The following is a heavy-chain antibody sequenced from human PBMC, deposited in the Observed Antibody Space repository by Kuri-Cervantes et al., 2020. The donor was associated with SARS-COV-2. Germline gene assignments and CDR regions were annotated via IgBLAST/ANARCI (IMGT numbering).Heavy chain of an antibody. CDR1: GGSFSGYY. D-gene: IGHD6-13*01. J-gene: IGHJ4*02. CDR2: INHSGST. CDR3: ARGPRYSSSWYQTLDY. Sequence: SQTLSLTCAVYGGSFSGYYWSWIRQPPGKGLEWIGEINHSGSTNYNPSLKSRVTISVDTSKNQFSLKLSSVTAADTAVYYCARGPRYSSSWYQTLDYWDQGTLVTVSS. V-gene: IGHV4-34*01.